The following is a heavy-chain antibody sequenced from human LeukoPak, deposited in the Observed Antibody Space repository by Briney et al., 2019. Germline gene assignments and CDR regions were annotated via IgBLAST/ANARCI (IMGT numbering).Heavy chain of an antibody. J-gene: IGHJ5*02. CDR3: ARGQKVRRGLLWFGDRLGWFDP. CDR1: GYTFTSYG. Sequence: ASVKVSCKASGYTFTSYGISWVRQAPGQGLEWMGWISAYNGNTNYAQKPQGRVTMTRNTSISTAYMELSSLRSEDTAVYYCARGQKVRRGLLWFGDRLGWFDPWGQGTLVTVSS. CDR2: ISAYNGNT. V-gene: IGHV1-18*01. D-gene: IGHD3-10*01.